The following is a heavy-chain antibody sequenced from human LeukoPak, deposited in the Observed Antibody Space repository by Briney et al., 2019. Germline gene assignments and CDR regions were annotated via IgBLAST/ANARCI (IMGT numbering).Heavy chain of an antibody. CDR1: GGSISSYY. CDR3: ARAAVPYYFDY. D-gene: IGHD2-2*01. Sequence: SETLSLTCPVSGGSISSYYWSWIRLHPGKGLEWIGYIYYSGSTNYNPSLKSRVTISVDTSKNQFSLKLSSVTAADTAVYYCARAAVPYYFDYWGQGTLVTVSS. CDR2: IYYSGST. J-gene: IGHJ4*02. V-gene: IGHV4-59*01.